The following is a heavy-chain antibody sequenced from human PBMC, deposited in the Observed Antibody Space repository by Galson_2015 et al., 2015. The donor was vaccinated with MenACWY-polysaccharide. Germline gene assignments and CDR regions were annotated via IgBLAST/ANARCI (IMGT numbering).Heavy chain of an antibody. CDR3: ARGRVVVAATQEVSTGLLDAFNI. CDR2: NYYSGST. V-gene: IGHV4-31*03. CDR1: GGSISRGGYY. Sequence: LSLTCTVSGGSISRGGYYWSWIRQHPGKGLEWIGYNYYSGSTYYNPSLKSRVTISVDTSKNQFSLKLSSVTAADTAVYYCARGRVVVAATQEVSTGLLDAFNIWGQGTMVTVSS. J-gene: IGHJ3*02. D-gene: IGHD2-15*01.